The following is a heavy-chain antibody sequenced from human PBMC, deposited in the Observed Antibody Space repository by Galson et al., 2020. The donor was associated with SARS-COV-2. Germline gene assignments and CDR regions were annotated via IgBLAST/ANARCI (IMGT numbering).Heavy chain of an antibody. CDR2: ISYDGSNK. CDR3: AKVYASYYYGMDV. D-gene: IGHD3-16*01. J-gene: IGHJ6*02. CDR1: GFTFSSYG. V-gene: IGHV3-30*18. Sequence: GGSLRLSCAASGFTFSSYGMHWVRQAPGKGLEWVAVISYDGSNKYYADSVKGRFTISRDNSKNTLYLQMNSLRAEDTAVYYCAKVYASYYYGMDVWGQGTTVTVSS.